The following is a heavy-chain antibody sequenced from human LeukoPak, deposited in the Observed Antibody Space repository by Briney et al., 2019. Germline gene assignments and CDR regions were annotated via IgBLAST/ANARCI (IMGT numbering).Heavy chain of an antibody. CDR3: ARRTYYYDSSGYYIDY. CDR1: GFTFSDYY. D-gene: IGHD3-22*01. V-gene: IGHV3-11*03. J-gene: IGHJ4*02. CDR2: ISSSSYT. Sequence: GGSLRLSCAASGFTFSDYYMSWIRQAPGKGLEWVSYISSSSYTNYADSVKGRFTISRDNAKNSLYLQMNSLRAEDTAVYYCARRTYYYDSSGYYIDYWGQGTLVTVSS.